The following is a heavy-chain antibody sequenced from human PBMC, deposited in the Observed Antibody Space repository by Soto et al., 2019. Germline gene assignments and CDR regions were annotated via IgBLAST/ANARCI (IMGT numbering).Heavy chain of an antibody. CDR2: IVVGSGKA. V-gene: IGHV1-58*01. CDR3: TVDTYGPDY. D-gene: IGHD2-8*01. Sequence: QVQLVQSGPEVRKPGDSVTVSCKTSGFTFSGSAVQWVRQIRGQGLEWIGWIVVGSGKAKYEPKFQQRVTISRDKSTNTAYLEVNRRRHGDAAIYYCTVDTYGPDYWGQGTLVTVSS. CDR1: GFTFSGSA. J-gene: IGHJ4*02.